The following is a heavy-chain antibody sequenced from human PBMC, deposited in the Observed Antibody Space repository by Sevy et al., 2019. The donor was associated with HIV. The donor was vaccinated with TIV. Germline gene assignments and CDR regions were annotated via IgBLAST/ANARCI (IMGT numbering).Heavy chain of an antibody. CDR1: GFTFSSYA. V-gene: IGHV3-30-3*01. Sequence: GGSLRLSCADSGFTFSSYAVHWVRQAPGKGLEWVAIISYDGSNKYYADSVKGRFTISRDNSKNTLYLQMNSLRAEDTGVYYCARGVGAGSGWYYFDYWGQGTLVTVSS. J-gene: IGHJ4*02. CDR2: ISYDGSNK. CDR3: ARGVGAGSGWYYFDY. D-gene: IGHD6-19*01.